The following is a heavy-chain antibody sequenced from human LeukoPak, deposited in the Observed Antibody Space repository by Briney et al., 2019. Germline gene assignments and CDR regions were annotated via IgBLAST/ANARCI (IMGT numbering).Heavy chain of an antibody. CDR2: INHSGST. Sequence: PSETLSLTCAVYGGSFSGYYWSWIRQPPGKGLEWIGVINHSGSTNYNPSLKSRVTISVDTSKNQFSLKLSSVTAADTAVYYCARSMAGTRYYFDYWGQGTLVTVSS. CDR1: GGSFSGYY. CDR3: ARSMAGTRYYFDY. J-gene: IGHJ4*02. V-gene: IGHV4-34*01. D-gene: IGHD6-19*01.